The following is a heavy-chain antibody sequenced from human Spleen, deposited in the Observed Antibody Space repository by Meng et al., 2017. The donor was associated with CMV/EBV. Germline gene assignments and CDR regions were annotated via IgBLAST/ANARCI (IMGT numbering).Heavy chain of an antibody. J-gene: IGHJ6*02. CDR2: IYPGDSDT. CDR1: GYSFTSYW. Sequence: KVSCKGSGYSFTSYWIGWVRQMPGKGLEWMGIIYPGDSDTRYNPSLKSRVTISVDTSKNQFSLKLSSVTAADTAVYYCARDGTVRGVNYYGMDVWGQGTTVTVSS. CDR3: ARDGTVRGVNYYGMDV. D-gene: IGHD3-10*01. V-gene: IGHV5-51*01.